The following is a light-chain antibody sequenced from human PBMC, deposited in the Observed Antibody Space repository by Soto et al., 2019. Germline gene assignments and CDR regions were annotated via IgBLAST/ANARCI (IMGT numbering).Light chain of an antibody. V-gene: IGKV1-5*03. CDR1: QSISSW. CDR3: QQYNSYLYN. J-gene: IGKJ2*01. CDR2: KAS. Sequence: DIQMTQSPSTLSASVGDRVTITCRASQSISSWLAWYQQKPGKAPKLLIYKASSLESGVPSRFSGSGSGTEFTLTISSLQPDDFATYSCQQYNSYLYNFGQGTKLEIK.